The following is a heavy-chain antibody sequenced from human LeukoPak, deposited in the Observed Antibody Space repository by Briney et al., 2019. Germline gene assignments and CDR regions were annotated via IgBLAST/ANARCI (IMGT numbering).Heavy chain of an antibody. V-gene: IGHV1-2*02. D-gene: IGHD2-2*01. Sequence: ASVKVSCKASGYTFTGYYMHWVRQAPGQGLEWMGWINPNSGGTNYAQKFQGRVTMTRDTSISTAYMELSRLRSDDTAVYYCARAQLLRSWFDPWGQGTLVTVSS. CDR1: GYTFTGYY. CDR2: INPNSGGT. J-gene: IGHJ5*02. CDR3: ARAQLLRSWFDP.